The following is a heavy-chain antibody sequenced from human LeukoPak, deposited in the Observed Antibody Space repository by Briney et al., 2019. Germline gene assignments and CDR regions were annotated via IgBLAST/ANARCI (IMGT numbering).Heavy chain of an antibody. Sequence: SETLSLTCTVSGGSISSSPCYWGWIRQPPGKGLEWFGTICSGGSTYYNPSLKSRVTISVDTSKNQFPLKLSSLTAADTAVYYCVKDRGNHVTDYWGQGTLVTVSS. J-gene: IGHJ4*02. D-gene: IGHD1-14*01. V-gene: IGHV4-39*06. CDR3: VKDRGNHVTDY. CDR1: GGSISSSPCY. CDR2: ICSGGST.